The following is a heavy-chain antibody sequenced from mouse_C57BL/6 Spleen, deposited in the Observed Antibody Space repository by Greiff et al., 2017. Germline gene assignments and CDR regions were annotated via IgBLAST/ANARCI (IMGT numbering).Heavy chain of an antibody. CDR2: LSDGGSYT. Sequence: EVQLVESGGGLVKPGGSLKLSCAASGFPFSSYAMSWVRQTPEKRLEWVATLSDGGSYTYYPDNVKGRFTISRDNAKNNLYLQMSHLKSEDTAMYYCARDDPFAYWGQGTLVTVSA. J-gene: IGHJ3*01. CDR3: ARDDPFAY. CDR1: GFPFSSYA. V-gene: IGHV5-4*01.